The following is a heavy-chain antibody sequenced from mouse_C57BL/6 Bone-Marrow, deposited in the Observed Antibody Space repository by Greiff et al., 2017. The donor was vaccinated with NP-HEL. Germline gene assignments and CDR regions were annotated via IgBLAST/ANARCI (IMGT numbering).Heavy chain of an antibody. CDR2: IDPETGDT. Sequence: VQLQQSGAELVRPGASVKLSCTASGFNIKDDYMHWVKQRPEQGLEWIGWIDPETGDTAYASKFQGKATITADTSSNTAYLQLSSLTSEDTAVYYCTTDSSGAWCAYWGQGTLVTVSA. D-gene: IGHD3-2*02. V-gene: IGHV14-4*01. CDR3: TTDSSGAWCAY. J-gene: IGHJ3*01. CDR1: GFNIKDDY.